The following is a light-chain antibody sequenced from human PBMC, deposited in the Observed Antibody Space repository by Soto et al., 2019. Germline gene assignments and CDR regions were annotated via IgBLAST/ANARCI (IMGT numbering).Light chain of an antibody. CDR2: AAS. CDR3: QQYASAPFS. V-gene: IGKV3-20*01. Sequence: ESVLTQSPGTLSLSPGDRATLSCSASHSINNSVLAWYQQKPGQAPRLLIYAASTRATGIPDRFSGSASETDFTLTINSLEPEDSAVYYCQQYASAPFSLGPGTKVDIK. J-gene: IGKJ3*01. CDR1: HSINNSV.